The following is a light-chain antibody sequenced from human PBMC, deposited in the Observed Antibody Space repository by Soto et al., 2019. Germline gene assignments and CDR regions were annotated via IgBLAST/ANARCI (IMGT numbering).Light chain of an antibody. J-gene: IGKJ1*01. CDR3: QQSGTSPWT. Sequence: EIVLTQSPGTLSLSPGERATLSCRASQSVGSNYLAWYQQKPGQAPRLLIYIASGRAAGIPDRFSGSGSGTDFTLTISRVEPEDFAVYYCQQSGTSPWTFGQGTKVEIK. V-gene: IGKV3-20*01. CDR2: IAS. CDR1: QSVGSNY.